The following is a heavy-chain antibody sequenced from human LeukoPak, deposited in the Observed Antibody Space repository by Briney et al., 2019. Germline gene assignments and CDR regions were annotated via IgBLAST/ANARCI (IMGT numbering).Heavy chain of an antibody. Sequence: AGGSLRLSCAASGFTFSSYWMHWVRQAPGKGLVWVSRINSDGSSTSYADSVKGRFTISRDNAKNTLYLQMNSLRAEDTAVYYCARRSSGWYEFDHWGQGPWSPSPQ. J-gene: IGHJ4*02. CDR3: ARRSSGWYEFDH. CDR1: GFTFSSYW. CDR2: INSDGSST. V-gene: IGHV3-74*01. D-gene: IGHD6-19*01.